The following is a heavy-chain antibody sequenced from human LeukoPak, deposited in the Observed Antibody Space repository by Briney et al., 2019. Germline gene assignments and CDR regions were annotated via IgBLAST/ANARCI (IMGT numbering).Heavy chain of an antibody. J-gene: IGHJ4*02. Sequence: GGSLILSCEASGFTFSGNWMSWVRQAPGKGLEWVASINPDGSQKLYVESVKGRFTISRDNTRRSLYLQMYSLGSDDTAMYYCAKLLGTVTTYDSWGQGTRVTVSS. D-gene: IGHD2/OR15-2a*01. CDR3: AKLLGTVTTYDS. V-gene: IGHV3-7*01. CDR1: GFTFSGNW. CDR2: INPDGSQK.